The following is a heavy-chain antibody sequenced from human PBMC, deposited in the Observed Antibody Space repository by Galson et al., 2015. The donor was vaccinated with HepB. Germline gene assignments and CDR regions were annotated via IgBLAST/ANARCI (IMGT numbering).Heavy chain of an antibody. CDR3: ARGGHRDTNSNSPLFEGFDY. J-gene: IGHJ4*02. CDR1: GFTFSDFY. CDR2: ISSISIST. V-gene: IGHV3-11*06. D-gene: IGHD2/OR15-2a*01. Sequence: SLRLSCAASGFTFSDFYMSWIRQAPGKGLEWVSYISSISISTDYADSVRGRFTISRDNAKNALYLQMNSLRAEDTAVYYCARGGHRDTNSNSPLFEGFDYWGQGTLVTVSS.